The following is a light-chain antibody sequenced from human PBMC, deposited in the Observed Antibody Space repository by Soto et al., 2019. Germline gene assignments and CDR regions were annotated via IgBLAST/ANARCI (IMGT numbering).Light chain of an antibody. J-gene: IGLJ2*01. CDR2: EVT. V-gene: IGLV2-14*01. Sequence: QSALTQPASVSGSPGQSITISCTGTSSDVGGYKYVSWYQQHPGKAPKLMIYEVTNRPSGISNRFSGSKSGNTASLTISGLQAEDEADYYCSSYRSSNSVVFGGGTKVTVL. CDR3: SSYRSSNSVV. CDR1: SSDVGGYKY.